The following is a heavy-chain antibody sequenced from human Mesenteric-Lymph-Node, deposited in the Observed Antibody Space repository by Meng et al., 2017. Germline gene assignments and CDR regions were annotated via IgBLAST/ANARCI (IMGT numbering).Heavy chain of an antibody. CDR1: GFTFSSYS. V-gene: IGHV3-21*01. J-gene: IGHJ4*02. Sequence: GESLKISCAASGFTFSSYSMNWVRQAPGKGLEWVSSISSSSSYIYYADSVKGRFTISRDNAKNSLYLQMNSLRAVDTAVYYCARYCSGGSCYDDYWGQGTLVTVSS. CDR3: ARYCSGGSCYDDY. D-gene: IGHD2-15*01. CDR2: ISSSSSYI.